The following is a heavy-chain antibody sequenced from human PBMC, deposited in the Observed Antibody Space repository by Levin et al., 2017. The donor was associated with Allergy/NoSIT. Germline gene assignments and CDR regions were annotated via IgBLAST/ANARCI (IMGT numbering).Heavy chain of an antibody. D-gene: IGHD6-13*01. CDR2: IIPIFGTA. Sequence: PGESLKISCKASGGTFSSYAISWVRQAPGQGLEWMGGIIPIFGTANYAQKFQGRVTITADESTSTAYMELSSLRSEDTAVYYCATAEPGIAAAGIDYYYMDGWGKGTTVTVSS. V-gene: IGHV1-69*01. J-gene: IGHJ6*03. CDR3: ATAEPGIAAAGIDYYYMDG. CDR1: GGTFSSYA.